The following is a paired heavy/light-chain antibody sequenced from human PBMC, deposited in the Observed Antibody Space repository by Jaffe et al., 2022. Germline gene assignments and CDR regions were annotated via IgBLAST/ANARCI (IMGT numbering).Light chain of an antibody. CDR1: SSNIGNNY. V-gene: IGLV1-51*02. CDR3: GTWDSSLSAHV. CDR2: ENN. Sequence: QSVLTQPPSVSAAPGQKVTISCSGSSSNIGNNYVSWYQQLPGTAPKLLIYENNKRPSGIPDRFSGSKSGTSATLGITGLQTGDEADYYCGTWDSSLSAHVFGTGTKVTVL. J-gene: IGLJ1*01.
Heavy chain of an antibody. D-gene: IGHD3-10*01. Sequence: EVQLVESGGVVVQPGGSLRLSCAASGFTFDDYAMHWVRQAPGKGLEWVSLISWDGGSTYYADSVKGRFTISRDNSKNSLYLQMNSLRAEDTALYYCAKDIVGYYGSGSYQSSRFDYWGQGTLVTVSS. CDR2: ISWDGGST. CDR3: AKDIVGYYGSGSYQSSRFDY. J-gene: IGHJ4*02. CDR1: GFTFDDYA. V-gene: IGHV3-43D*04.